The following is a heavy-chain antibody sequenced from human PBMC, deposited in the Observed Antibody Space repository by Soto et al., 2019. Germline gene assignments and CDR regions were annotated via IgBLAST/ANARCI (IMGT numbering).Heavy chain of an antibody. CDR3: TRDLGGPVYYYNSSGYYQNAFDI. CDR1: VCCLGGYA. V-gene: IGHV3-49*03. D-gene: IGHD3-22*01. Sequence: LSVSCTAHVCCLGGYALSWFRQVQGTGPGGGGLVRSKADCGTTEHSASEKRTVTNSTDDSNSIAYLQMNSLKTEDTAVYDCTRDLGGPVYYYNSSGYYQNAFDIWGQGTMVTVSS. CDR2: VRSKADCGTT. J-gene: IGHJ3*02.